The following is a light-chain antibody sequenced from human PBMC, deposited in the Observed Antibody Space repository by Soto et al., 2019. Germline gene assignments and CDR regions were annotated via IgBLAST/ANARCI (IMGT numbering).Light chain of an antibody. CDR1: SSDVGSYNR. V-gene: IGLV2-18*02. CDR2: DVS. J-gene: IGLJ1*01. CDR3: SSYTTSSTYV. Sequence: QPVLTQPPSVSGAPGQSGAISCTGTSSDVGSYNRVSWYQQPPGTAPKLMIYDVSNRPSGVPDRFSGSKSGNTASLTISGLQAEDEADYYCSSYTTSSTYVFGTGTKVTV.